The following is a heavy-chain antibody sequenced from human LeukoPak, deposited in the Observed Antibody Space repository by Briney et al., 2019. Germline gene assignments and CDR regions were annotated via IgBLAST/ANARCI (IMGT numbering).Heavy chain of an antibody. CDR3: VRDPGFVGDDSSGSDAFDI. CDR1: GFTVSSNY. CDR2: IYSGGST. J-gene: IGHJ3*02. Sequence: GGSLRLSCAASGFTVSSNYMSWVRQAPGKGLEWVSVIYSGGSTYYADSVKGRFTISRDNSKNTLYLQMNSLRAEDTAVYYCVRDPGFVGDDSSGSDAFDIWGQGTMATVSS. V-gene: IGHV3-53*01. D-gene: IGHD3-22*01.